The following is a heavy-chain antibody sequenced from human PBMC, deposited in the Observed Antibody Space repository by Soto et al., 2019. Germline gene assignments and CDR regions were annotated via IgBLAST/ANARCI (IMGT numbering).Heavy chain of an antibody. CDR1: GGTFSSYT. V-gene: IGHV1-69*04. J-gene: IGHJ4*02. CDR3: ARENPQYSSSDY. CDR2: IIPILGIA. D-gene: IGHD6-6*01. Sequence: ASVKVSCKASGGTFSSYTIIWVRQAPGQGLEWMGRIIPILGIANYAQKFQGRVTITADKSTSTAYMELSSLRSEDTAVYYCARENPQYSSSDYWGQGTLVTVSS.